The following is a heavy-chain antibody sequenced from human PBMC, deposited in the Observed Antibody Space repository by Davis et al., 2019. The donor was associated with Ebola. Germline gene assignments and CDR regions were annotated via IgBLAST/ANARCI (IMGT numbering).Heavy chain of an antibody. CDR3: ARSGPSWFDS. Sequence: PGGSLRLSCAASGFTFSGYSMNWVRQAPGKGLEWVASISSDNLHIYHADSLRGQFTISRDNAKNSLYLQMNSLRVEDTAVYYCARSGPSWFDSWGQGTLVTVSS. D-gene: IGHD3-10*01. CDR1: GFTFSGYS. J-gene: IGHJ5*01. CDR2: ISSDNLHI. V-gene: IGHV3-21*01.